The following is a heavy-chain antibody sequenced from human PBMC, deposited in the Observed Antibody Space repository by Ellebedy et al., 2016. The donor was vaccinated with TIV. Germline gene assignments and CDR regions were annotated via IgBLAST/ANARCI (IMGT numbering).Heavy chain of an antibody. V-gene: IGHV1-46*03. CDR2: INPSGGST. J-gene: IGHJ3*02. D-gene: IGHD3-22*01. CDR1: GYTFTSYY. CDR3: ARHDSSGYDAFDI. Sequence: ASVKVSCKASGYTFTSYYMHWVRQAPGQGLEWMGIINPSGGSTSYAQKFQGRVTMTRDTSTSTVYMELSSLRSEATAVYYCARHDSSGYDAFDIWGQGTMVTVSS.